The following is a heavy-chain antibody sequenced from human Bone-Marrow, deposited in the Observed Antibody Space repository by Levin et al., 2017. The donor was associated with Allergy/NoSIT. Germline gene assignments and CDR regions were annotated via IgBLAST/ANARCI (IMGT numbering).Heavy chain of an antibody. CDR1: GGTFSSYA. V-gene: IGHV1-69*13. D-gene: IGHD2-2*01. J-gene: IGHJ6*03. Sequence: SVKVSCKASGGTFSSYAISWVRQAPGQGLEWMGGIIPIFGTANYAQKFQGRVTITADESTSTAYMELSSLRSEDTAVYYCARRNDCSSTSCPVRKYYDYYMDVWGKGTTVTVSS. CDR3: ARRNDCSSTSCPVRKYYDYYMDV. CDR2: IIPIFGTA.